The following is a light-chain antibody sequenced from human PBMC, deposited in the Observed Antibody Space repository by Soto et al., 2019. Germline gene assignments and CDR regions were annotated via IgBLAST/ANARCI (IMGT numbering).Light chain of an antibody. CDR1: QSIGSD. J-gene: IGKJ3*01. V-gene: IGKV3-11*01. CDR2: DSS. Sequence: ETVLTQSPPTLSLSPGERVTLSCRASQSIGSDLAWYQQRPGQPPKLVIYDSSHRATGIPARFSGSGSGTDFTLTISNLEPEDFALYFCQQRSNWLFTFGPGTRVEIK. CDR3: QQRSNWLFT.